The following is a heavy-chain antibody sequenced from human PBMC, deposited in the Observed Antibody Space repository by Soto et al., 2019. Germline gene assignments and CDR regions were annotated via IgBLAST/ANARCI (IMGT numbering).Heavy chain of an antibody. V-gene: IGHV3-7*03. D-gene: IGHD6-13*01. CDR1: GFTFSSYW. Sequence: PGGSLRLSCAASGFTFSSYWMSWVRQAPGKGLEWVANIKQDGSEKYYVDSVKGRFTISRDNAKNSLYLQMNSLRAEDTAVYYCARPQRSREAAGGYYYYYYGMDVWGQGTTVTVSS. CDR2: IKQDGSEK. J-gene: IGHJ6*02. CDR3: ARPQRSREAAGGYYYYYYGMDV.